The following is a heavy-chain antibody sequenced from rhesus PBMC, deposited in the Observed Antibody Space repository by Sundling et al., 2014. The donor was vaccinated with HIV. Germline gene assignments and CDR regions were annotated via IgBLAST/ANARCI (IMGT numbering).Heavy chain of an antibody. D-gene: IGHD1-1-1*01. J-gene: IGHJ1*01. CDR1: GFTFSTYG. CDR3: AREGYSWNLLAEYFEF. CDR2: IWYDGSKK. Sequence: EVQLVESGGGLVQPGGSLRLSCAASGFTFSTYGMHWVRQAPGMGLEWVAVIWYDGSKKYSADSVKDRFSISRDNSKNILYLQMNNLKLEDTAVYYCAREGYSWNLLAEYFEFWGQGALVTVSS. V-gene: IGHV3-54*02.